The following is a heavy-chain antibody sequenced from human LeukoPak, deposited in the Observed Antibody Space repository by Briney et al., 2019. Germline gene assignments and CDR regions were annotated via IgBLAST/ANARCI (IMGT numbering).Heavy chain of an antibody. CDR2: IYPGSSEV. D-gene: IGHD2-2*01. Sequence: GDSVKISCKASGYSFSTYWIGWVRQMPGKGLEWMGIIYPGSSEVRYSPSFQGLITISADESTSTTFLQWSSLKASDTAIYYCARHVRQDGESSPTLDHWGQGIRVT. CDR3: ARHVRQDGESSPTLDH. V-gene: IGHV5-51*01. J-gene: IGHJ4*02. CDR1: GYSFSTYW.